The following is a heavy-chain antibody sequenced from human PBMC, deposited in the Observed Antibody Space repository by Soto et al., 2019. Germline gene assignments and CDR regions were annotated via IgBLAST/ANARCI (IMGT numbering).Heavy chain of an antibody. V-gene: IGHV1-18*01. CDR2: ISAYNGNT. CDR3: ARDSAYSKGGRGYYYYYYGMDV. Sequence: ASVKVSCKTSGYTFTNYGINWVRQAPGQGLEWMGWISAYNGNTNYAQKFHERVTITRDTSASTAYMELSSLRSEDTAVYYCARDSAYSKGGRGYYYYYYGMDVWGQGTTVTVSS. CDR1: GYTFTNYG. J-gene: IGHJ6*02. D-gene: IGHD4-4*01.